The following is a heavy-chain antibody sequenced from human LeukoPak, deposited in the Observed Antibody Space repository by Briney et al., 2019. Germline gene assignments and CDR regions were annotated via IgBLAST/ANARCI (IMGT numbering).Heavy chain of an antibody. J-gene: IGHJ6*02. Sequence: GRSLRLSCAASGFTFSSYGMHWVRQAPGKGLEWVAVISYAGSNKYYSDSVKGRFTISRDNSKNTLYLQMNSLRAEDTAVYYCAKDRITMIVVVPFYGMDVWGQRTTVTVSS. V-gene: IGHV3-30*18. CDR1: GFTFSSYG. CDR3: AKDRITMIVVVPFYGMDV. CDR2: ISYAGSNK. D-gene: IGHD3-22*01.